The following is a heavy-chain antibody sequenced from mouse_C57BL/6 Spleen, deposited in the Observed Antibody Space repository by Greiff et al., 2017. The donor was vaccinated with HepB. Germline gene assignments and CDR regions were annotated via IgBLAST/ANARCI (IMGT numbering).Heavy chain of an antibody. V-gene: IGHV1-50*01. J-gene: IGHJ4*01. Sequence: QVQLQQPGAELVKPGASVKLSCKASGYTFTSYWMQWVKQRPGQGLEWIGEIDPSDSYTNYNQKFKGKATLTVDTSSSTAYMQLSSLTSEDSAVYYCARCSGSSYGYYAMDYWGQGTSVTVSS. CDR2: IDPSDSYT. CDR1: GYTFTSYW. D-gene: IGHD1-1*01. CDR3: ARCSGSSYGYYAMDY.